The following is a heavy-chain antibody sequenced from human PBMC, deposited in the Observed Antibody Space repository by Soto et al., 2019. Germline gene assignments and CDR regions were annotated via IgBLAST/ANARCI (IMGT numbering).Heavy chain of an antibody. CDR2: IVPTYRTI. J-gene: IGHJ4*02. CDR1: GGA. V-gene: IGHV1-69*01. CDR3: VSSRSVPRDMYFGSWSSLDD. D-gene: IGHD3-10*01. Sequence: QVQLEQSEIEVKKPGSSVKVPCKVSGGAISWVRQAPGQGFEWLAGIVPTYRTIKYGQKFPDRLTITADYMSLKRLRPGDTAVYYCVSSRSVPRDMYFGSWSSLDDWGQGTLV.